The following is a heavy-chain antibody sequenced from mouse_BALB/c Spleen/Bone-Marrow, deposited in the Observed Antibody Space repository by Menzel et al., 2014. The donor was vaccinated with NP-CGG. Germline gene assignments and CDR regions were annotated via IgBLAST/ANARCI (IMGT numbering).Heavy chain of an antibody. CDR2: IDPANGNT. CDR1: GFNIKDTY. CDR3: AMIATGAWFDY. V-gene: IGHV14-3*02. Sequence: VQLKQSGADLVNPGASVKLSCTASGFNIKDTYMHWVKQRPEQCLEWIGRIDPANGNTKYDPKFQGKATMTADTSSNTAYLQLSSLTSEDSAVYYCAMIATGAWFDYWGQGTLVTVSA. J-gene: IGHJ3*01. D-gene: IGHD2-4*01.